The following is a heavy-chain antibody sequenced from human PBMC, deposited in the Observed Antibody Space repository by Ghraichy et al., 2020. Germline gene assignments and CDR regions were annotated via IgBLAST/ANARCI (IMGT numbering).Heavy chain of an antibody. V-gene: IGHV1-69*04. J-gene: IGHJ4*02. CDR3: ARLRDGYNSWSFDY. CDR2: IIPILGIA. D-gene: IGHD5-24*01. CDR1: GGTFSSYA. Sequence: SVKVSCKASGGTFSSYAISWVRQAPGQGLEWMGRIIPILGIANYALKFQGRVTITADKSTSTAYMELSSLRSEDTAVYYCARLRDGYNSWSFDYWGQGTLVTVSS.